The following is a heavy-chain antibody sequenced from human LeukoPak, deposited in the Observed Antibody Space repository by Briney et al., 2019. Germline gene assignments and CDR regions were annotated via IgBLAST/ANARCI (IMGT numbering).Heavy chain of an antibody. CDR2: IRYDGSNK. Sequence: GGSLRLSCAASGFTFSSYAMHWVRQAPGKGLEWVAFIRYDGSNKYYADSVKGRFTISRDNSKNTLYLQMNSLRAEDTAVYYCAKEPRSGYYYYYYYMDVWGKGTTVTISS. J-gene: IGHJ6*03. CDR3: AKEPRSGYYYYYYYMDV. V-gene: IGHV3-30*02. D-gene: IGHD3-22*01. CDR1: GFTFSSYA.